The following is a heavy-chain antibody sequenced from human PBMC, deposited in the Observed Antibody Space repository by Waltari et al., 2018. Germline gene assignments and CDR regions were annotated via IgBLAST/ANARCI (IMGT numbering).Heavy chain of an antibody. CDR2: IRGNNGKP. D-gene: IGHD3-3*01. Sequence: QVQLVQSGAEVKKPGASVKVSCKASGYTFSDYGISWVRQAPGKGLEGLGWIRGNNGKPNHAQKFQGRISMTEDTSATTVYMELTYLTSDDTAVYYCARERHRLMEEGYLMALDPWGQGTLVTVSS. CDR1: GYTFSDYG. V-gene: IGHV1-18*01. CDR3: ARERHRLMEEGYLMALDP. J-gene: IGHJ5*02.